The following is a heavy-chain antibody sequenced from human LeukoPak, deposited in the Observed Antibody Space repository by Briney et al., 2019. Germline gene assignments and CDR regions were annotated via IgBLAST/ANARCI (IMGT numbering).Heavy chain of an antibody. D-gene: IGHD3-10*01. CDR3: ARRATSGSPYYLDY. J-gene: IGHJ4*02. Sequence: SETLSLTCTVSGGSINGYYWTWIRLPPGKELEWIGYMYYSGSTNYNPSLKSRVTMSVDTPKNQFSLKLSSATAADTAVYYCARRATSGSPYYLDYWGQGTLVTVSS. V-gene: IGHV4-59*01. CDR2: MYYSGST. CDR1: GGSINGYY.